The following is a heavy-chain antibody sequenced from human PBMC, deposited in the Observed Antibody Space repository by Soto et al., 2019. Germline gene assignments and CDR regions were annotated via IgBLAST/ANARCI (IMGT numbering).Heavy chain of an antibody. J-gene: IGHJ1*01. V-gene: IGHV3-7*01. CDR1: GFTFGTSW. CDR3: ARDQNWGLGH. CDR2: IKEDLSEK. Sequence: GGSLRLSCAASGFTFGTSWMNWVRQAPVNGLEFVAGIKEDLSEKYYMGSAKGGFTITRDNAKKRVYLQMNSLRADDTAVYYCARDQNWGLGHWGQGTLVTVSS. D-gene: IGHD7-27*01.